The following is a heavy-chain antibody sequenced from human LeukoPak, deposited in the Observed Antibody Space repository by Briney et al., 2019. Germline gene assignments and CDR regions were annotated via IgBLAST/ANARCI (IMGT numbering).Heavy chain of an antibody. V-gene: IGHV1-24*01. J-gene: IGHJ4*02. Sequence: GASVKVSCKVSGYTLTELSMHWVRQAPGKGLDWMGGFDPEDGETIYAQKFQGRVTMTEDTSADTAYMELSSLRSEDTAVYSCATLSSGWSYAMLNFDNWGQGTLVTVSS. CDR1: GYTLTELS. CDR3: ATLSSGWSYAMLNFDN. CDR2: FDPEDGET. D-gene: IGHD6-19*01.